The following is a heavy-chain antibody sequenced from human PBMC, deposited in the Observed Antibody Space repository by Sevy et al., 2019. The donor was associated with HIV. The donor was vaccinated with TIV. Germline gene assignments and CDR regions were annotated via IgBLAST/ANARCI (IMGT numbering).Heavy chain of an antibody. CDR2: IKQDGSEK. CDR3: ARRIGSSSWYEVGWDYYYRMDV. Sequence: GGSLRLSCAASGFTFSSYWMSWVRQAPGKGLEWVAHIKQDGSEKYYVDSVKGRFTISRDNAKNSLYLQMNSLRAEDTAVYYCARRIGSSSWYEVGWDYYYRMDVWGQGTTVTVSS. CDR1: GFTFSSYW. D-gene: IGHD6-13*01. J-gene: IGHJ6*02. V-gene: IGHV3-7*01.